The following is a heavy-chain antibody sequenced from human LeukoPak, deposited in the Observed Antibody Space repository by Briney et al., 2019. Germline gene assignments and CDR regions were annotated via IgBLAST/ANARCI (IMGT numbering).Heavy chain of an antibody. CDR3: AKAPTMVRGRMDV. J-gene: IGHJ6*01. D-gene: IGHD3-10*01. CDR2: IIGSGGAT. V-gene: IGHV3-23*01. CDR1: GITFSNAW. Sequence: PGGSLRLSCAASGITFSNAWMSWVRQAPGKGLEWVSAIIGSGGATYYADSVEGRFSISRDNSNNMLYLQMNSLRAEDTAVYYCAKAPTMVRGRMDVWGQGTMVTVSS.